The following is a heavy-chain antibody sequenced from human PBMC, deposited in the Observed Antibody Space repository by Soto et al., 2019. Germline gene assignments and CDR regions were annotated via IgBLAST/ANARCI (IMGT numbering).Heavy chain of an antibody. CDR1: GGSISGYY. CDR2: VCNVVSR. D-gene: IGHD6-19*01. V-gene: IGHV4-59*08. CDR3: ARHVNFPLAGIGFDS. Sequence: SETLSLTCTVSGGSISGYYLSLLRKRPFKGLGLVGYVCNVVSRNYNPSLRSRVTMSMDTSQEQFSLKLSSVTATDTAVYYCARHVNFPLAGIGFDSWGRGTLVTVSS. J-gene: IGHJ4*02.